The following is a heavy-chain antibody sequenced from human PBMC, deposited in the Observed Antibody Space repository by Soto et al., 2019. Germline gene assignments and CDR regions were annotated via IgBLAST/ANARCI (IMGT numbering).Heavy chain of an antibody. Sequence: GASVKVSCKASGGTFSSYAISWVRQAPGQGLEWMGGIIPIFGTANYAQKFQGRVTITADESTSTAYMELSSLRSEDTAVYYCARDRGRWYYDTSSHFFDYWGQGTLVTVSS. D-gene: IGHD3-22*01. CDR3: ARDRGRWYYDTSSHFFDY. CDR1: GGTFSSYA. V-gene: IGHV1-69*13. J-gene: IGHJ4*02. CDR2: IIPIFGTA.